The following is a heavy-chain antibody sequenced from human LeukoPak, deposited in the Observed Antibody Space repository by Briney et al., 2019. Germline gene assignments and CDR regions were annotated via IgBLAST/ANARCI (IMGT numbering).Heavy chain of an antibody. D-gene: IGHD3-10*02. CDR2: ISSSGTTI. CDR1: GFSFSIYE. CDR3: AELGITMIGGV. Sequence: GGSLRLSCAASGFSFSIYEMNWVRQAPGKGLEWVSYISSSGTTIYYADSVKGRFTISRDNAKNSLYLHMNSLRAEDTAVYYCAELGITMIGGVWGKGTTVTISS. J-gene: IGHJ6*04. V-gene: IGHV3-48*03.